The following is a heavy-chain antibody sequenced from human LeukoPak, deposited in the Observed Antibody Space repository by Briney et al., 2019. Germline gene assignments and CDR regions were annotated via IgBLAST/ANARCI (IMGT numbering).Heavy chain of an antibody. CDR1: GGSISSYY. D-gene: IGHD3-22*01. J-gene: IGHJ4*02. CDR2: IYYSGST. V-gene: IGHV4-59*08. CDR3: ARGLMPDTYYYDSSGDEIDY. Sequence: SETLSLTCTVSGGSISSYYWSWIRQPPGKGLEWIGYIYYSGSTNYNPSLKSRVTISVDTSKNQFSLKQSSVTAADTAVYYCARGLMPDTYYYDSSGDEIDYWGQGTLVTVSS.